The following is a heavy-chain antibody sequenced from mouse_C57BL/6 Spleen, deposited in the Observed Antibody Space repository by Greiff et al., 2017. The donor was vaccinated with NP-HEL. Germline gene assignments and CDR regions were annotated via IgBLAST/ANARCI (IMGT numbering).Heavy chain of an antibody. CDR1: GFTFSDYY. D-gene: IGHD3-2*02. Sequence: EVKVVESEGGLVQPGSSMKLSCTASGFTFSDYYMAWVRQVPEKGLEWVANINYDGSSTYYLDSLKSRFIISRDNAKNILYLQMSSLKSEDTATYYCARDNRSSGYFDYWGQGTTLTVSS. J-gene: IGHJ2*01. CDR3: ARDNRSSGYFDY. CDR2: INYDGSST. V-gene: IGHV5-16*01.